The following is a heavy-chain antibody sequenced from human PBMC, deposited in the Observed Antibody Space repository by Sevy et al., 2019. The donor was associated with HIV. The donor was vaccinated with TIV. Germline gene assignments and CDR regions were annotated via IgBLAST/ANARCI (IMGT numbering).Heavy chain of an antibody. CDR3: AREYSSHPYFDY. CDR2: IWYDGSNK. Sequence: GGSLRLSCAASGFTFSSYGMHWVRQAPGKGLEWVAVIWYDGSNKYYADSVKGRFTISRDNSKNTLYLLMNSLRAEDTAVYYCAREYSSHPYFDYWGQGTLVTVSS. D-gene: IGHD6-13*01. V-gene: IGHV3-33*01. J-gene: IGHJ4*02. CDR1: GFTFSSYG.